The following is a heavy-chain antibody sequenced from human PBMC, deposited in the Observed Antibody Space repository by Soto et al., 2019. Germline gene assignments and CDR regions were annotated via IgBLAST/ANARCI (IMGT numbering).Heavy chain of an antibody. Sequence: ASVKVSCKASGYIFTSYYMHWVRQAPGQGLEWMGIINPSAGGTSYAQKFQARVTMTRDTSTSTIYMELSSLTSEDTAVYYCARDSNLAYWGQGTLVTASS. V-gene: IGHV1-46*01. CDR1: GYIFTSYY. D-gene: IGHD7-27*01. CDR2: INPSAGGT. CDR3: ARDSNLAY. J-gene: IGHJ4*02.